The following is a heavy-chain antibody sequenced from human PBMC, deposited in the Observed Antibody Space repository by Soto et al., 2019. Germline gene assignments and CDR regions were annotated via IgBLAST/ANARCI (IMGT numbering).Heavy chain of an antibody. V-gene: IGHV4-30-4*01. Sequence: PSETLSLTCTVSGGSISSGDYYWSWIRQPPGKGLEWIGYIYYSGSTYYNPSLKSRVTISVDTSKNQFSLKLSSVTAADTAVYYCATGPYYYDSSGYYEYFQHWGQGTLVTVS. D-gene: IGHD3-22*01. CDR1: GGSISSGDYY. J-gene: IGHJ1*01. CDR3: ATGPYYYDSSGYYEYFQH. CDR2: IYYSGST.